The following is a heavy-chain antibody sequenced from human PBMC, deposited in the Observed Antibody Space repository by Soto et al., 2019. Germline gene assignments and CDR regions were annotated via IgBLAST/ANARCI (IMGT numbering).Heavy chain of an antibody. CDR3: AKKVRLGDHFDY. D-gene: IGHD4-17*01. CDR1: GFTFSSYA. CDR2: ISGSGGST. Sequence: GSLRLSCAASGFTFSSYAMSWVRQAPGKGLEWVSAISGSGGSTYYADSVKGRFTISRDNSKNTLYLQMNSLRAEDTAVYYCAKKVRLGDHFDYWGQGALVTVSS. J-gene: IGHJ4*02. V-gene: IGHV3-23*01.